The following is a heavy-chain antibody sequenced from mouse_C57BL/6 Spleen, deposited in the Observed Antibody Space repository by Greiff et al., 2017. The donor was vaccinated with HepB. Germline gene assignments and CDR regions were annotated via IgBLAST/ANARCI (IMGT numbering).Heavy chain of an antibody. D-gene: IGHD1-1*01. CDR2: INPNNGGT. CDR3: ARIYYYGRDWYFDV. V-gene: IGHV1-18*01. CDR1: GYTFTDYN. J-gene: IGHJ1*03. Sequence: EVQLQQSGPELVKPGASVKIPCKASGYTFTDYNMDWVKQSHGKSLEWIGDINPNNGGTIYNQKFKGKATFTVDKSSSPAYMELRSLTSEYTAVYYCARIYYYGRDWYFDVWGTGTTVTVSS.